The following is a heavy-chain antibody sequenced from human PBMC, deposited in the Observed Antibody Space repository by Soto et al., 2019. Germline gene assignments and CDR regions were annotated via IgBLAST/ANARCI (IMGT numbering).Heavy chain of an antibody. J-gene: IGHJ6*02. CDR2: ISLSSSYT. CDR3: GSPIFGPDMDV. V-gene: IGHV3-21*01. D-gene: IGHD3-3*01. CDR1: GFTFNSHT. Sequence: GGSLRLSCEASGFTFNSHTMHCVRQAPGMRPEWISSISLSSSYTYYAESVKGRFTISRDNAKYSLFLQMNSLAVEDTAVYYCGSPIFGPDMDVWGRGTTVTVSS.